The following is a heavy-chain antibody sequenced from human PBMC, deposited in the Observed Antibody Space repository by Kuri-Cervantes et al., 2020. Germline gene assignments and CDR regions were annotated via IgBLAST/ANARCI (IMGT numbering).Heavy chain of an antibody. CDR1: GGSISSYY. V-gene: IGHV4-4*07. CDR3: ARESAWVTGYYYPYYYYGMDV. Sequence: ESLKISCTVSGGSISSYYWSWIRQPAGKGLEWIGRIYTSGSTNYNPSLKSRVTMSVDTSKNQFSLKLSSVTAADTAAYYCARESAWVTGYYYPYYYYGMDVWGQGTTVTVSS. D-gene: IGHD3-22*01. J-gene: IGHJ6*02. CDR2: IYTSGST.